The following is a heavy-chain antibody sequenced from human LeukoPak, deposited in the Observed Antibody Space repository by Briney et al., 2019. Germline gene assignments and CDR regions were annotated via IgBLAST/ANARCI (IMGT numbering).Heavy chain of an antibody. Sequence: RSLRLSCAASGFTFRSYWMSWVRQAPGKGLEWVANIKQDGTKKYYVESVKGRFTISRDNAKSSLYLQMSSLRAEDTAVYYCATYLGELYFDYWGQGTLVTVSS. CDR3: ATYLGELYFDY. CDR2: IKQDGTKK. J-gene: IGHJ4*02. CDR1: GFTFRSYW. D-gene: IGHD3-10*01. V-gene: IGHV3-7*01.